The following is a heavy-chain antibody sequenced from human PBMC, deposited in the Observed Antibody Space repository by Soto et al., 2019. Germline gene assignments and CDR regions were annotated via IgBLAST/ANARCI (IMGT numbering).Heavy chain of an antibody. V-gene: IGHV3-30-3*01. D-gene: IGHD1-7*01. J-gene: IGHJ4*02. CDR1: GFTFSDFE. Sequence: QVQLVESGGGVVQPGRSLRLSCSASGFTFSDFEMYWVRQAPGKGLDWVSFISYDGSNQYYAGSVKGRFTVSRDNSKNTPFLRMNSLRPEDKAVYFCARRTGTAPRFDYWGQGTLVTVSS. CDR3: ARRTGTAPRFDY. CDR2: ISYDGSNQ.